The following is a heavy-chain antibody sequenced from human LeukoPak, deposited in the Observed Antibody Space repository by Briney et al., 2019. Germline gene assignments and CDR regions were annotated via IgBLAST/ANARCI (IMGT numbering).Heavy chain of an antibody. D-gene: IGHD6-13*01. CDR2: IHYSGST. J-gene: IGHJ4*02. V-gene: IGHV4-59*01. Sequence: SETLSLTCTVSGGSTSCDFWSWIRQPPGKGLXXIGFIHYSGSTDYNPSLKSRVTISVDTSKNQFSLKLLSVTAADTAVYYCARGMQQLYHFDSWGRGTLVTVSS. CDR3: ARGMQQLYHFDS. CDR1: GGSTSCDF.